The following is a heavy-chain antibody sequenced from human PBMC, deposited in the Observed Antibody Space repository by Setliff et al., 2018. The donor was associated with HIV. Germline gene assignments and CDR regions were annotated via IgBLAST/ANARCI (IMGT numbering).Heavy chain of an antibody. CDR2: IYYSGST. Sequence: SETLSLTCTVSGGSISSSSYYWGWIRQPPGKGLEWIGSIYYSGSTYYNPSLKSRLTISVDTSNNQFSLILNSVTAADTAVYYCARKDHYYDARRGFFNIWGQGILVTVSS. D-gene: IGHD3-16*01. J-gene: IGHJ4*02. CDR3: ARKDHYYDARRGFFNI. CDR1: GGSISSSSYY. V-gene: IGHV4-39*01.